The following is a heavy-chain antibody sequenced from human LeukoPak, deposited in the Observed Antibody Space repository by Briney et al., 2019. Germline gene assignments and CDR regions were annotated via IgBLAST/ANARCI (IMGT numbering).Heavy chain of an antibody. J-gene: IGHJ4*02. V-gene: IGHV3-23*01. CDR2: ISISGSKT. D-gene: IGHD4-17*01. CDR1: GFTVSSSY. Sequence: PGGSLRLSCAASGFTVSSSYMSWVRQAPGKGLEWVSAISISGSKTYYADSVKGRFTISRDNSKNTLYLQMNSLRAEDTAVYYCANEIRPNDYWGQGTQVTVSS. CDR3: ANEIRPNDY.